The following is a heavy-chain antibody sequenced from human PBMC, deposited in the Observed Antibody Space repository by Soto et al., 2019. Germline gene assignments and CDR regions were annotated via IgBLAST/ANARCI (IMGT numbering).Heavy chain of an antibody. CDR3: ARVRRYSGSPYFDY. V-gene: IGHV3-30-3*01. D-gene: IGHD1-26*01. CDR2: ISYDGSNK. CDR1: GFTFSSYA. Sequence: GGSLRLSCAASGFTFSSYAMHWVRQAPGKGLEWVAVISYDGSNKYYADSVKGRFTISRDNSKNTLYLQMNSLRAEDTAVYYCARVRRYSGSPYFDYWGQGTLVTVSS. J-gene: IGHJ4*02.